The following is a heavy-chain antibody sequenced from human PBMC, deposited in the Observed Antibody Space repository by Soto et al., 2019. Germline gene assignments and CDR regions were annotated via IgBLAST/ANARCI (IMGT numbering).Heavy chain of an antibody. J-gene: IGHJ4*02. CDR3: AKGGDYIWGSYRPGRAFDY. Sequence: GGSLRLSCAASGFTFDDYAMHWVRQAPGKGLEWVSGISWNSGSIGYADSVKGRFTISRDNAKNSLYLQMNSLRAEDTALYYCAKGGDYIWGSYRPGRAFDYWGQGTLVTVSS. V-gene: IGHV3-9*01. D-gene: IGHD3-16*02. CDR1: GFTFDDYA. CDR2: ISWNSGSI.